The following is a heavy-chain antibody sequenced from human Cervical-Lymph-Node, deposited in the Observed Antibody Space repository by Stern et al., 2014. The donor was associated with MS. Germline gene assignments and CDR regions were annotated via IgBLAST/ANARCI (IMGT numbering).Heavy chain of an antibody. V-gene: IGHV3-73*02. CDR1: GYTFTGSA. J-gene: IGHJ4*02. D-gene: IGHD3-10*01. CDR2: IRSKANSCAT. Sequence: EVQLVESGGGLVQPGASLKLSCVASGYTFTGSAIHWVRQASGQGLEWVGCIRSKANSCATAYAASVKGRFIISRDESNNTAYLQMNSLKSEDTAVYYCTRLLFYGAGASDYWGQGTLVTVSS. CDR3: TRLLFYGAGASDY.